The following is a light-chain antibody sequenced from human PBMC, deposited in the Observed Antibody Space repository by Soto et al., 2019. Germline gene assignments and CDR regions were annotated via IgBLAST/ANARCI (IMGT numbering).Light chain of an antibody. CDR2: AAS. CDR3: QQANSFPIT. Sequence: DIQMTPSPSSVSASVGDRVTITCRASQGLSSYLAWYQQKPGKAPKLLIYAASNLQSGVPSRFSGSGSGTDFTLTISSLQPEDFATYFCQQANSFPITFGQGTRLEIK. J-gene: IGKJ5*01. V-gene: IGKV1-12*01. CDR1: QGLSSY.